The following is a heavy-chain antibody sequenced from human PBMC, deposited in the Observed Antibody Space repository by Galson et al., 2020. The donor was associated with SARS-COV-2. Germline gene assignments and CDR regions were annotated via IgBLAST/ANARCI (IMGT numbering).Heavy chain of an antibody. CDR2: IYYSGST. J-gene: IGHJ5*02. V-gene: IGHV4-61*01. CDR1: GGSVSSGSYY. CDR3: AREIASSGWYTGGFDP. D-gene: IGHD6-19*01. Sequence: SETLSLTCTVSGGSVSSGSYYWSWIRQPPGKGLEWIGYIYYSGSTNYNPSLKSRVTISVDTSKNQFSLKLSSVTAADTAVYYCAREIASSGWYTGGFDPWGQGTLVTVSS.